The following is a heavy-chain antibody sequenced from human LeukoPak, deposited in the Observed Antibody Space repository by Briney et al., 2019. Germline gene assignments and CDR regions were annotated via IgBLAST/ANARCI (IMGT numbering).Heavy chain of an antibody. V-gene: IGHV4-38-2*02. D-gene: IGHD6-6*01. CDR2: IYHSGST. J-gene: IGHJ4*02. CDR3: ARLVQFPGYFDY. Sequence: KTSETLSLTCTVSGYSISSGYYWGWIRQPPGKGLEWIGSIYHSGSTYYNPSLKSRVTISVDTSKNQFSLKLSSVTAADTAVYYCARLVQFPGYFDYWGQGTLVTVSS. CDR1: GYSISSGYY.